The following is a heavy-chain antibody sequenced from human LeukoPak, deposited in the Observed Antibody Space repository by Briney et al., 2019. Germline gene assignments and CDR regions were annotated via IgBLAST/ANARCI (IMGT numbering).Heavy chain of an antibody. CDR3: ARDRNAGPWYSDV. J-gene: IGHJ2*01. V-gene: IGHV3-7*01. CDR1: GGSISSSNW. D-gene: IGHD2-8*01. CDR2: IKQDGSAK. Sequence: PSGTLSLTCAVSGGSISSSNWWSWVRQAPGKGLEWVANIKQDGSAKNYGDSVKGRFTISRDNAKNSLYLQMNSLRVEDTAVYYCARDRNAGPWYSDVWGRGTLVSVSS.